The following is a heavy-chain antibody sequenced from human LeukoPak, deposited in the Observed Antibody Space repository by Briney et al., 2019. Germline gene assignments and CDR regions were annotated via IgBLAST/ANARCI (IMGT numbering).Heavy chain of an antibody. CDR3: AKHIAAAAPLGYFDY. V-gene: IGHV3-23*01. Sequence: PGGSLRLSCAASGFTFSDYAMSWVRQAPGKGLEWVSCIAGNTYYADSVKGRFTISRDNSKNTLYLQMSSLRAEDTAVYYCAKHIAAAAPLGYFDYWGQGTLVTVSS. CDR1: GFTFSDYA. CDR2: IAGNT. J-gene: IGHJ4*02. D-gene: IGHD6-13*01.